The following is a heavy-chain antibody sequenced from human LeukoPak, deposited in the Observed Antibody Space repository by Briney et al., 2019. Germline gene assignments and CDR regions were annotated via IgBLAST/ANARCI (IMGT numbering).Heavy chain of an antibody. D-gene: IGHD3-10*01. CDR3: AKNRFGEGYYFDY. CDR1: GFTFSSFA. V-gene: IGHV3-23*01. J-gene: IGHJ4*02. CDR2: ISGSGGST. Sequence: GGSLRPSRAASGFTFSSFAMSLGRHSPGQGLTWVSAISGSGGSTYYADSVKGRFTISRDNSKNTLYLQMNSLRAEDTAVYYCAKNRFGEGYYFDYWGQGTLVTVSS.